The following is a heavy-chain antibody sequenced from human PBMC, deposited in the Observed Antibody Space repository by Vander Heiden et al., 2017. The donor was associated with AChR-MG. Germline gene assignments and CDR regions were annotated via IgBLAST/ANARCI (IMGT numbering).Heavy chain of an antibody. J-gene: IGHJ4*02. CDR3: ARGPVPATA. V-gene: IGHV3-7*01. Sequence: EVQLVASGGGLVQPGGPLRASCAASGFTFSSYWMSWVRQAPGKGLEWVANIKQDGREKDYVDSVKGRFTISRDNAKNSLYLKMNSLRAEDTAVYYCARGPVPATAWGQGTLVTVSS. D-gene: IGHD2-2*01. CDR1: GFTFSSYW. CDR2: IKQDGREK.